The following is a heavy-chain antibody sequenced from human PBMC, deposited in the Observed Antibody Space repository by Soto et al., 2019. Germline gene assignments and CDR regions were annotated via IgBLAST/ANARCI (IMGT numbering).Heavy chain of an antibody. CDR3: ARGFGAPSHGMDV. J-gene: IGHJ6*02. D-gene: IGHD3-16*01. Sequence: QLQLQESGSGLVKPSQTLSLTCAVSGGSISSGGYSWSWIRQPPGKGLEWIGYIYQSGSTYYNPSLKSRVTVSVDRSKNQFSLKLRSVTAADTAVYYCARGFGAPSHGMDVWGQGTTVTVSS. V-gene: IGHV4-30-2*01. CDR1: GGSISSGGYS. CDR2: IYQSGST.